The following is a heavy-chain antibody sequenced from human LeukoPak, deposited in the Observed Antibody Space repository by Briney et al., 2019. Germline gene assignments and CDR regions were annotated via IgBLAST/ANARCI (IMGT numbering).Heavy chain of an antibody. CDR3: ARGNRPYGEHEAFDI. J-gene: IGHJ3*02. D-gene: IGHD3-10*01. Sequence: SETLSLTCAVYDESFSGYYCSWIRQPPRKGLEWIGEIDHSGSTNYNPPLQSRVTISVDTSKNQFSLKVSSVSAADTAVYYCARGNRPYGEHEAFDIWGHGTTVTASP. CDR2: IDHSGST. CDR1: DESFSGYY. V-gene: IGHV4-34*01.